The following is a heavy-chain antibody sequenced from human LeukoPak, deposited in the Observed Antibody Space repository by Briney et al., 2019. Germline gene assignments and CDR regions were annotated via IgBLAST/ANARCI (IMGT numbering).Heavy chain of an antibody. CDR3: AKDREFDY. V-gene: IGHV3-23*01. Sequence: PGGSLRLSCAASGFTFSNYGMSWVRQAPGKGLEWVSSISETGDSTYYADSVKGRFTISRDNSKNTLYLQMNSLRAEDTAVYYCAKDREFDYWGQGTLVTVSS. CDR2: ISETGDST. CDR1: GFTFSNYG. D-gene: IGHD3-10*01. J-gene: IGHJ4*02.